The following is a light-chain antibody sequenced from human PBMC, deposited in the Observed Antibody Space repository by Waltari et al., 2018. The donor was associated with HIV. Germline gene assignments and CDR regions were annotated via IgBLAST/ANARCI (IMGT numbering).Light chain of an antibody. Sequence: DIQMTQYPSSRSASLGDRVTITCRASQNINNYVNWYQQRPGRAPKLLIFGASSLQSGVPSRFSGSGSGTDFTLTINSLQPEDSATYYCQQSSSILWTFGQGTRVEIK. CDR2: GAS. V-gene: IGKV1-39*01. J-gene: IGKJ1*01. CDR1: QNINNY. CDR3: QQSSSILWT.